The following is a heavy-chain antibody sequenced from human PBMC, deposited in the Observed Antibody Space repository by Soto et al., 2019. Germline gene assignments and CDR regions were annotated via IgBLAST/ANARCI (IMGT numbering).Heavy chain of an antibody. Sequence: XXTLSLPCAVYGGSFSGSYWRWILQPPGKGLEWIGEINHSGSTNYNPSLKSRVTISVDTSKNQFSLKLSSVTAADTAVYYCARRWWGYYGSSGSFDFWGQGTLVTVSS. CDR3: ARRWWGYYGSSGSFDF. D-gene: IGHD3-22*01. CDR2: INHSGST. V-gene: IGHV4-34*01. J-gene: IGHJ4*02. CDR1: GGSFSGSY.